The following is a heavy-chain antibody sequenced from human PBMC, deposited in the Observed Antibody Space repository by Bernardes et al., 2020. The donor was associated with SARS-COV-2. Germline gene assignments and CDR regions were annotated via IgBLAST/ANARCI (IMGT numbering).Heavy chain of an antibody. D-gene: IGHD3-10*01. CDR1: GFTFSSYA. J-gene: IGHJ4*02. CDR2: IFGSGSGT. CDR3: AKDKGRFGEPVVVWYFDS. Sequence: GGSLRLSCAASGFTFSSYAMNWVRQAPGKGLEWVSSIFGSGSGTFYADSVKGRFTISRDNSKNILYLQLNSLRAEDTAMYYCAKDKGRFGEPVVVWYFDSWGQGTPVTVSS. V-gene: IGHV3-23*01.